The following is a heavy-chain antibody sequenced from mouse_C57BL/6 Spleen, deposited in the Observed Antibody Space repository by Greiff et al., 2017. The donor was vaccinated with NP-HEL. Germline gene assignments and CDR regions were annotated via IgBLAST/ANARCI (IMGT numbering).Heavy chain of an antibody. J-gene: IGHJ2*01. D-gene: IGHD1-1*01. Sequence: QVQLKESGAELARPGASVKLSCKASGYTFTSYGISWVKQRTGQGLEWIGEIYPRSGNTYYNEKFKGKATLTADQSSSTAYMELRSLTSEDSAVYFCAYYYGSSHTSLDYWGQGTTLTVSS. V-gene: IGHV1-81*01. CDR2: IYPRSGNT. CDR3: AYYYGSSHTSLDY. CDR1: GYTFTSYG.